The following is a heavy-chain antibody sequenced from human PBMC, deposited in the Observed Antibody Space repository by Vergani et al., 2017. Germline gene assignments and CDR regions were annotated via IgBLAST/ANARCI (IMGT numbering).Heavy chain of an antibody. Sequence: EVQLVESGGGLVQPGGSLRLSCAASGFTFSSYWMHWVRQAPGKGLVWVSRINSDGSSTSYADSVKGRFTISRDNAKNTLYLQMNSLTAEDTAVYYCAAIPPSPNYYDSSGYSESFDYWGQGTLVTVSS. D-gene: IGHD3-22*01. CDR1: GFTFSSYW. V-gene: IGHV3-74*01. CDR2: INSDGSST. CDR3: AAIPPSPNYYDSSGYSESFDY. J-gene: IGHJ4*02.